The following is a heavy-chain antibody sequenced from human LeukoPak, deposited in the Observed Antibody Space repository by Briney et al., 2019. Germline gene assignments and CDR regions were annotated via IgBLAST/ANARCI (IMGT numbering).Heavy chain of an antibody. V-gene: IGHV3-72*01. Sequence: GGSLRLSCAASGFTFSDHYMDWVRQAPGKGLEWVGRTRNKANSYTTEYAASVKGRFTISRDDSKNSLYLQMNSLKTEDTAVYYCAREYYYDSSGYYPPDGMDVWGQGTTVTVSS. CDR3: AREYYYDSSGYYPPDGMDV. CDR2: TRNKANSYTT. CDR1: GFTFSDHY. J-gene: IGHJ6*02. D-gene: IGHD3-22*01.